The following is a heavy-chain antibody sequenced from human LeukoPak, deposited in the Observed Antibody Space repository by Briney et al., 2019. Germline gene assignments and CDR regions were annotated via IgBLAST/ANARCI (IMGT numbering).Heavy chain of an antibody. CDR3: ARDPRDSSGYPLWDYYYYMDV. Sequence: SVKVSCKASGGTFSSYAISWVRQAPGQGLEWMGGIIPIFGTANYAQKFQGRVTITADESTSTAYMELSSLRSEDTAVYYCARDPRDSSGYPLWDYYYYMDVWGKGTTVTVSS. D-gene: IGHD3-22*01. CDR1: GGTFSSYA. V-gene: IGHV1-69*13. CDR2: IIPIFGTA. J-gene: IGHJ6*03.